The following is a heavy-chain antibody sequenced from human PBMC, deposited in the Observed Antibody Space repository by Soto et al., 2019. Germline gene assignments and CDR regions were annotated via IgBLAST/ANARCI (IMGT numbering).Heavy chain of an antibody. CDR2: ISGSGGST. Sequence: PGGSLRLSCAASGFTFSSYAMSWVRQAPGKGLEWVSAISGSGGSTYYADSVKGRFTISRDNSKNTLYLQMNSLRAEDTAVYYCAKDKDRTGYYYVNLPGAFDIWGQGTMVTVSS. J-gene: IGHJ3*02. V-gene: IGHV3-23*01. CDR3: AKDKDRTGYYYVNLPGAFDI. CDR1: GFTFSSYA. D-gene: IGHD3-22*01.